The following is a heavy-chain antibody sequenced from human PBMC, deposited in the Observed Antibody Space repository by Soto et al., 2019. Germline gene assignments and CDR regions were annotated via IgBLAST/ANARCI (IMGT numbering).Heavy chain of an antibody. D-gene: IGHD2-15*01. CDR1: GYTFTGYY. Sequence: ASVKVSCKASGYTFTGYYMHWVRQAPGQGLEWMGWINPNSGGTNYAQKFQGWVTMTRDTSISTAYMELSRLRSDDTAVYYCASGGGYCSGGSCEGLDIWGQGTMVTVS. CDR3: ASGGGYCSGGSCEGLDI. V-gene: IGHV1-2*04. J-gene: IGHJ3*02. CDR2: INPNSGGT.